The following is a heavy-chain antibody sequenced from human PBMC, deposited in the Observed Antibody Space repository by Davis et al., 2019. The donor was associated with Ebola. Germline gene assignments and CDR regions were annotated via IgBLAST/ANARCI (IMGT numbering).Heavy chain of an antibody. D-gene: IGHD3-22*01. CDR3: AKMVVVLRESAFDI. J-gene: IGHJ3*02. CDR1: GFTFSSYG. CDR2: ISYDGSNK. V-gene: IGHV3-30*18. Sequence: PGGSLRLSCAASGFTFSSYGMHWVRQAPGKGLEWVAVISYDGSNKYYADSVKGRFTISRDNSKNTLYLQMNSLRAEDTAVYYCAKMVVVLRESAFDIWGQGTMVTVSS.